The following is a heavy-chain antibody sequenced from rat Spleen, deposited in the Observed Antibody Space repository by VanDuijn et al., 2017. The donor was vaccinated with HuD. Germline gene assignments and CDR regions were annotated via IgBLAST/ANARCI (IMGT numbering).Heavy chain of an antibody. Sequence: EVQLVESDGGLVQPGRSLKLSCAASGFTFSDYYMAWVRQAPTKGLEWVATISSSGGDTYYRDSVKGRFTISRDIAKSILSLQMDSLRSEDTATYYCARRHYGYTDYFDYWGQGVMVTVSS. CDR1: GFTFSDYY. CDR2: ISSSGGDT. V-gene: IGHV5-25*01. D-gene: IGHD1-9*01. J-gene: IGHJ2*01. CDR3: ARRHYGYTDYFDY.